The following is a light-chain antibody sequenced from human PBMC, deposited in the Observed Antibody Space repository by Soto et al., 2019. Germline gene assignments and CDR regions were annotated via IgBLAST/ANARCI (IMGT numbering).Light chain of an antibody. J-gene: IGKJ1*01. Sequence: DIQMTQSPSSLSAFVGYRVTITCRASLAISNYLAWYQQRPGKVPKLLIYGASTLQSGVPSRFAGSGSGTEFSLTITRLQPEDVAAYYCQQYNTVPWAFGQGTKVEIK. CDR3: QQYNTVPWA. V-gene: IGKV1-27*01. CDR1: LAISNY. CDR2: GAS.